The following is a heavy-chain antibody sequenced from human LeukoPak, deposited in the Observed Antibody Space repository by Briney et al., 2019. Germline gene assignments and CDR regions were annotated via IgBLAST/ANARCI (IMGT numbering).Heavy chain of an antibody. D-gene: IGHD3-16*01. Sequence: GGTLRLSCAASGFTFSSYGMSWVRQAPGKGLEWVSVISGSGGSTYYADSVKGRFTISRDNSKNTLYLQMNSLRAEDTAVYYCAKRGGMYPAYYFDYWGQGTLVTVSS. J-gene: IGHJ4*02. CDR2: ISGSGGST. CDR3: AKRGGMYPAYYFDY. CDR1: GFTFSSYG. V-gene: IGHV3-23*01.